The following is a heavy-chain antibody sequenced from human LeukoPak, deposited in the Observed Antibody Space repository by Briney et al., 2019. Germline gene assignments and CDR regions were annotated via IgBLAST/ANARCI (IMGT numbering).Heavy chain of an antibody. CDR3: ARHGYSYGYGDYFDY. V-gene: IGHV4-59*08. CDR2: TYYSGST. J-gene: IGHJ4*02. CDR1: GGSISSYY. D-gene: IGHD5-18*01. Sequence: SETLSLTCTVSGGSISSYYWSWIRQPPGKGLEWIGYTYYSGSTNYNPSLKSRVTISVDTSKNQFSLKLSSVTAADTAVYYCARHGYSYGYGDYFDYWGQGTLVTVSS.